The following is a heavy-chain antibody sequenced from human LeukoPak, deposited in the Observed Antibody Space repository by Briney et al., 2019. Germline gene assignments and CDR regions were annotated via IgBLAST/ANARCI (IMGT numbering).Heavy chain of an antibody. CDR2: ISAYNGNT. J-gene: IGHJ4*02. CDR3: ARDRDMAMIVVSDY. CDR1: GYTFTSYG. V-gene: IGHV1-18*01. Sequence: ASVKVSCKASGYTFTSYGISWVRQSPGQWLEWMGWISAYNGNTNYAQKLQGRITMTTDTSTSTAYMELRSLRSDDTAVYYCARDRDMAMIVVSDYWGQGTLVTVSS. D-gene: IGHD3-22*01.